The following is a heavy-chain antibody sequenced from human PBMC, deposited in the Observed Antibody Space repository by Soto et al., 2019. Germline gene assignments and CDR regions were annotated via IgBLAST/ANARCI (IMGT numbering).Heavy chain of an antibody. CDR3: ARDEYSYGNPDY. V-gene: IGHV3-21*01. J-gene: IGHJ4*02. D-gene: IGHD5-18*01. CDR1: GFTFISYS. CDR2: ISSSSSYI. Sequence: GGSLRLSCAASGFTFISYSMNWCRHAPGKGLEWVSSISSSSSYIYYADSVKGRFTISRDNAKNSLYLQMNSLRAEDTAVYYCARDEYSYGNPDYWGQGTLVTVSS.